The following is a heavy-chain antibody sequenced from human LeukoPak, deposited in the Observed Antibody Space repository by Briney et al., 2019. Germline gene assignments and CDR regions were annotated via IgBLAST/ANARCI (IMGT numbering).Heavy chain of an antibody. Sequence: SETLSLTCTVSGGSISSHYWSWIRQPPGKGLEWIGYIYYSGSTNYNPSLKSRVTISVDTSKNQFSLKLSSVTAADTAVYYCARVASGGSYRYYYYYMDVWGKGTTVTVSS. V-gene: IGHV4-59*11. D-gene: IGHD1-26*01. CDR2: IYYSGST. CDR3: ARVASGGSYRYYYYYMDV. CDR1: GGSISSHY. J-gene: IGHJ6*03.